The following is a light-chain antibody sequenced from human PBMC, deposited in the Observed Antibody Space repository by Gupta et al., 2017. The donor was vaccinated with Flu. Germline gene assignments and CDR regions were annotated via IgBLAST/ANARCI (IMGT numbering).Light chain of an antibody. CDR1: SSDVGGYNY. CDR3: SSHTSSSSWV. J-gene: IGLJ3*02. Sequence: QSALTPPASVSGSPGQSTTIPCTGTSSDVGGYNYVSWYQQHPDKAPKLMSYEVSNRPSGVSYRFSGSKSGNTASLTISGVQAEDEAHYYCSSHTSSSSWVFGGGTKLTVL. V-gene: IGLV2-14*01. CDR2: EVS.